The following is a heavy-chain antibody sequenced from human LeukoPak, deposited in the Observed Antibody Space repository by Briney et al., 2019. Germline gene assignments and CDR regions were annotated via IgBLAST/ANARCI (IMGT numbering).Heavy chain of an antibody. CDR3: ARRRRGYSSGWYYLDY. D-gene: IGHD6-19*01. CDR1: GGSFSGYY. CDR2: INHSGST. J-gene: IGHJ4*02. V-gene: IGHV4-34*01. Sequence: KPSETLSLTCAVYGGSFSGYYWSWIRQPPGKGLEWIGEINHSGSTNYNPSLKSRVTISVDTSKNQFSLKLSSVTAADTAVYYCARRRRGYSSGWYYLDYWGQGTLVTVSS.